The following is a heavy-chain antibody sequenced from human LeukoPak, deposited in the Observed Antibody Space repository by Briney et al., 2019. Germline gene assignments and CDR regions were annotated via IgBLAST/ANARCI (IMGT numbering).Heavy chain of an antibody. V-gene: IGHV4-59*01. Sequence: SETLPLTCTVSGGSISSYYWSWIRQPPGKGLEWIGYIYYSGSTNYNPSLKSRVTISVDTSKNQFSLKLSSVTAADTAVYYCARLNYDYVWGSYTNFDYWGQGTLVTVSS. CDR3: ARLNYDYVWGSYTNFDY. J-gene: IGHJ4*02. D-gene: IGHD3-16*01. CDR1: GGSISSYY. CDR2: IYYSGST.